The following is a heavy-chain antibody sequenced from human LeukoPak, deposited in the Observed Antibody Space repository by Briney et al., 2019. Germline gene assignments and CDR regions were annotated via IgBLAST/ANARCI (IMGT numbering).Heavy chain of an antibody. CDR2: IYYSGST. Sequence: SETLSLTCTVSGGSISPYYWSWIRQPPGKGLEWIGYIYYSGSTNYNPSLKSRVTISLDTSKNQFSLKLRSVTAADTAVYYCARAAGGKLRDWYFDLWGRGTLVTVSS. CDR1: GGSISPYY. J-gene: IGHJ2*01. D-gene: IGHD4-23*01. CDR3: ARAAGGKLRDWYFDL. V-gene: IGHV4-59*12.